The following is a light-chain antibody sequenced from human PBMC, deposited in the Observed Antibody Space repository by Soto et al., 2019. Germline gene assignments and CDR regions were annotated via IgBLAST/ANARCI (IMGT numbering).Light chain of an antibody. CDR1: SSDVGGYNY. V-gene: IGLV2-14*03. J-gene: IGLJ3*02. CDR3: SSYTTSIVV. Sequence: QSALTQPASVSGSPGQSITISCTGTSSDVGGYNYVSWYQQHPGKAPKLLIFDVRDRPSGFSDRFSGAKSGNTALLTISGLQAEDEAEYYCSSYTTSIVVFGGGTKLTVL. CDR2: DVR.